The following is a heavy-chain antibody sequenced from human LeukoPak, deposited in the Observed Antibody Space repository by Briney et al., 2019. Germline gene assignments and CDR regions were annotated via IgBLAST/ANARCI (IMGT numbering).Heavy chain of an antibody. CDR3: ASSGRGYYDILTGYSLYYYYYYMDV. Sequence: GGSLRLSCAASGFTFSDYYMSWIRQAPEKWLEWVSYISSSGSTIYYADSVKGRFTISRDNSKKSLYLQMDSLRAEDTAVYYCASSGRGYYDILTGYSLYYYYYYMDVWGKGTTVTISS. J-gene: IGHJ6*03. D-gene: IGHD3-9*01. V-gene: IGHV3-11*01. CDR2: ISSSGSTI. CDR1: GFTFSDYY.